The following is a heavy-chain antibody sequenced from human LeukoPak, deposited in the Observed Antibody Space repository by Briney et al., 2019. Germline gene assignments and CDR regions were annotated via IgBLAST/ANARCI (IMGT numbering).Heavy chain of an antibody. J-gene: IGHJ6*03. CDR3: ARNHLIAGGYYYYYMDV. CDR2: ISYDGSNK. D-gene: IGHD6-13*01. V-gene: IGHV3-30-3*01. CDR1: GFTFSSYA. Sequence: GGSLRLSCAASGFTFSSYAMHWVRQAPGKGLEWVAVISYDGSNKYYADSVKGRFTISRDNSKNTLYLQMNSLRAEDTAVYYCARNHLIAGGYYYYYMDVWGKGTTVTVSS.